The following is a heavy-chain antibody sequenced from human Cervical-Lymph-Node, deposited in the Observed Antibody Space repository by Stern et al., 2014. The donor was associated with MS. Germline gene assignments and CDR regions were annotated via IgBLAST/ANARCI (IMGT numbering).Heavy chain of an antibody. J-gene: IGHJ5*02. D-gene: IGHD6-13*01. Sequence: VQLVESGAEVTKPGSSVKVSCKASGGTFSKFPSSCVRQAPGQGLEWMGGICPVFGTPTYAQEFRGRVTITADVSTSTVYMELSSLRSDDTAVYYCALSSETSDRWYSLGYDLWGQGTLVTVSS. CDR1: GGTFSKFP. CDR3: ALSSETSDRWYSLGYDL. CDR2: ICPVFGTP. V-gene: IGHV1-69*01.